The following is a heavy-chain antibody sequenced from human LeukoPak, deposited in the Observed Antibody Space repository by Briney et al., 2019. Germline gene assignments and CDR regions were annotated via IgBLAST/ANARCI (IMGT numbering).Heavy chain of an antibody. Sequence: PGGSLRLSCAASGFTFSSYWMHWVRQTPGKGLVWVSRINSGGSGTSYADSVEGRFTISRDNAKNTLYLQMNSLRAEDTAVYYCAREGAMIVVVMLDYWGQGTLVTVSS. J-gene: IGHJ4*02. CDR3: AREGAMIVVVMLDY. CDR1: GFTFSSYW. V-gene: IGHV3-74*01. CDR2: INSGGSGT. D-gene: IGHD3-22*01.